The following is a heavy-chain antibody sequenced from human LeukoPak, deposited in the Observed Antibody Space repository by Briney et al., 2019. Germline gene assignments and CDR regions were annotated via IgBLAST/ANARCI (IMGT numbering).Heavy chain of an antibody. CDR3: ARELLVVVIGEGYYFDY. V-gene: IGHV3-7*01. J-gene: IGHJ4*02. D-gene: IGHD3-22*01. Sequence: GGSLRLSCAASGFTFSSYWMSWVRQAPGKGLEWVANIKQDGSEKYYVDSVKGRFTISRDNAKNSLYLQMNSLRAEDTAVYYCARELLVVVIGEGYYFDYWGQGTLVTVSS. CDR1: GFTFSSYW. CDR2: IKQDGSEK.